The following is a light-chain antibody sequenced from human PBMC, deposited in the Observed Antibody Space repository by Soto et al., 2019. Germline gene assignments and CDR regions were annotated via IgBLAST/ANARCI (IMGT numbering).Light chain of an antibody. J-gene: IGKJ1*01. V-gene: IGKV3-20*01. CDR3: QHYGHPQWT. CDR2: GIF. Sequence: EVVLTQSPGTLSLSPGERATLSCRASRTVDGYLAWYQQRPGQPPRLLIYGIFTRANGVPDRFSGSGSGTDFTLTISGLAPEDSAVYYCQHYGHPQWTFGQGTKV. CDR1: RTVDGY.